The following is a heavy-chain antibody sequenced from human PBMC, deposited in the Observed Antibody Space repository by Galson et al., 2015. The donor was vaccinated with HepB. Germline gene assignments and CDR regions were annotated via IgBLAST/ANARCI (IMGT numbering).Heavy chain of an antibody. D-gene: IGHD3-22*01. J-gene: IGHJ4*02. CDR2: IGTAGDT. Sequence: SLRLSCAASGFTFSSYDMHWVRQATGKGLEWVSAIGTAGDTYYPGSVKGRFTISRENAKNSLYLQMNSLRAGDTAVYYCARASTYYYDSSGTYYFDYWGQGTLVTVSS. V-gene: IGHV3-13*01. CDR3: ARASTYYYDSSGTYYFDY. CDR1: GFTFSSYD.